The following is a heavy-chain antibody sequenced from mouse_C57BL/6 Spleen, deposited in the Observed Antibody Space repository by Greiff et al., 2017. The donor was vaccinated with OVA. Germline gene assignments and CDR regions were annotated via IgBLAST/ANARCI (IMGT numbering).Heavy chain of an antibody. J-gene: IGHJ2*01. Sequence: DVKLVESGAELVRPGASVKLSCTASGFNIKDDYMHWVKQRPEQGLEWIGWIDPENGDTEYASKFQGKATITADTSSNTAYLQLSSLTSEDTAVYYCTTSSGLYWGQGTTLTVSS. D-gene: IGHD3-2*02. CDR2: IDPENGDT. V-gene: IGHV14-4*01. CDR1: GFNIKDDY. CDR3: TTSSGLY.